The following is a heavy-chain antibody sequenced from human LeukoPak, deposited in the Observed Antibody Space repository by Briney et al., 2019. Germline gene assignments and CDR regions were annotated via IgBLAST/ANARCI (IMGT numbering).Heavy chain of an antibody. V-gene: IGHV3-74*01. J-gene: IGHJ4*02. D-gene: IGHD4-23*01. CDR1: GFTFSSHW. CDR3: ARVGYSAQVDY. Sequence: GGSLRLSCAASGFTFSSHWMHWVRQAPGKGLVWVSRINSDGSSTSYADSVKGRFTISRDNAKNTLYLQMNSLRAEDTAVYYCARVGYSAQVDYWGQGTLVTVSS. CDR2: INSDGSST.